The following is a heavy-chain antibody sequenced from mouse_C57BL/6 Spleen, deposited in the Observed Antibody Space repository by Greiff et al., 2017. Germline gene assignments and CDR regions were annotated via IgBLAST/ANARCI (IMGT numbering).Heavy chain of an antibody. V-gene: IGHV5-17*01. CDR1: GFTFSDYG. CDR2: ISSGSSTI. J-gene: IGHJ3*01. D-gene: IGHD2-4*01. CDR3: ARPYYDAGFAY. Sequence: EVMLVESGGGLVKPGGSLKLSCAASGFTFSDYGMHWVRQAPEKGLEWVANISSGSSTIYYADTVKGRFTISRDNAKNTLFLQMTSLRSEDTAMYYCARPYYDAGFAYWGQGTLVTVSA.